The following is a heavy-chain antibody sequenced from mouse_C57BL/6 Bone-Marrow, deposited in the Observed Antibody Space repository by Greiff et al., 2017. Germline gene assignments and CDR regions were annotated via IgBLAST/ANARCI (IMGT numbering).Heavy chain of an antibody. D-gene: IGHD4-1*01. J-gene: IGHJ4*01. V-gene: IGHV5-17*01. CDR3: ARKVGVGRYYAMDY. CDR1: GFTFSDYG. CDR2: ISSGSSTI. Sequence: EVKVEESGGGLVKPGGSLKLSCAASGFTFSDYGMHWVRQAPEKGLEWVAYISSGSSTIYYADTVKGRFTISRDNAKNTLFLQMTSLRSEDTAMYYCARKVGVGRYYAMDYWGQGTSVTVSS.